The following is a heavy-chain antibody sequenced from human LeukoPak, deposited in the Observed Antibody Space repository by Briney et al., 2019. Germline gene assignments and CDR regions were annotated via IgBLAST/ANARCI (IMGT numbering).Heavy chain of an antibody. Sequence: PSETLSLTCTVSGGSISSGGYYWSWIRQHPGKGLEWIGYIYYSGSTYYNPSLKSRVSISVDTSESQFSLILRSVTAADTAVYYCARLDFRDGDYVFWYWGQGTLVTVSS. V-gene: IGHV4-31*03. J-gene: IGHJ4*02. D-gene: IGHD4-17*01. CDR1: GGSISSGGYY. CDR3: ARLDFRDGDYVFWY. CDR2: IYYSGST.